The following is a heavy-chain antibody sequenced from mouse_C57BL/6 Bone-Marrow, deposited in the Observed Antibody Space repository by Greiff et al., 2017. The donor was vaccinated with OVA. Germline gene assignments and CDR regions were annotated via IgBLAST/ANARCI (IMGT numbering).Heavy chain of an antibody. Sequence: EVKVEESGGGLVQPGGSMKLSCVASGFTFSNYWMNWVRQSPEKGLEWVAQIRLKSDNYATHYAESVKGRFTISRDDSKNSVYLQMNNLRAENTRIYYCTAYYYGSNYPFDYWGQGTTLTVSS. CDR2: IRLKSDNYAT. CDR3: TAYYYGSNYPFDY. V-gene: IGHV6-3*01. J-gene: IGHJ2*01. D-gene: IGHD1-1*01. CDR1: GFTFSNYW.